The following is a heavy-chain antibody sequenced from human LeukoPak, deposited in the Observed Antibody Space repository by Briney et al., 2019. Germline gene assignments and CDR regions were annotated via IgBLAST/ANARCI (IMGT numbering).Heavy chain of an antibody. CDR3: TRAGGVAAAGMYYYTMDV. V-gene: IGHV3-33*01. CDR1: GFTLSTYG. Sequence: GGSLRLSCAASGFTLSTYGVHWVRQAPGKGLEGVAVIWYDGRKKDYADSVKGRFTISRDSSKNTVYLQMNRLRAEDTAVYYCTRAGGVAAAGMYYYTMDVWGQGTTVTVSS. CDR2: IWYDGRKK. D-gene: IGHD6-13*01. J-gene: IGHJ6*02.